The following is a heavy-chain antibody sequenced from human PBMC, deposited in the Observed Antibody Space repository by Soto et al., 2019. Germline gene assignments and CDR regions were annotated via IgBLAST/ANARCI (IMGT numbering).Heavy chain of an antibody. CDR2: INRIGDTK. J-gene: IGHJ4*02. CDR1: GFTFSDYY. CDR3: ARDRGLGTTDLDY. Sequence: VGSLRLSCVVSGFTFSDYYISWIRQAPGKGLEWVSYINRIGDTKYYADSLKGRFTISRDNAKSSVYLQMKGLRVDDTAVYYCARDRGLGTTDLDYWGKGTLVTVSS. V-gene: IGHV3-11*01.